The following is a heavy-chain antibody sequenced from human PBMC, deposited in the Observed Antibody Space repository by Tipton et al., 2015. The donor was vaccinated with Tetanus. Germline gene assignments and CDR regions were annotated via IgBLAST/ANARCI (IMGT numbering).Heavy chain of an antibody. J-gene: IGHJ6*02. CDR2: IWYDGSNK. CDR3: ARDEPVAARNYYYGMDV. V-gene: IGHV3-33*01. CDR1: GFTFSSYG. D-gene: IGHD1-26*01. Sequence: SGFTFSSYGMHWVRQAPGKGLEWVAVIWYDGSNKYYADSVKGRFTISRDNSKNTLYLQMNSLRAEDTAVYYCARDEPVAARNYYYGMDVWGQGTTVTVSS.